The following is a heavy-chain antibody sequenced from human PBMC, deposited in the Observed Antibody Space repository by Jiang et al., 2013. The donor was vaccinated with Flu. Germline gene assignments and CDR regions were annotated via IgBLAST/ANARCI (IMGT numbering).Heavy chain of an antibody. CDR3: ARAQDYDSSGYYWTEIDY. CDR2: IYHSGST. CDR1: GGSISSSNW. D-gene: IGHD3-22*01. Sequence: GLVKPSGTLSLTCAVSGGSISSSNWWSWVRQPPGKGLEWIGEIYHSGSTNYNPSLKSRVTISVDKSKNQFSLKLSSVTAADTAVYYCARAQDYDSSGYYWTEIDYWGQGTLVTVSS. V-gene: IGHV4-4*02. J-gene: IGHJ4*02.